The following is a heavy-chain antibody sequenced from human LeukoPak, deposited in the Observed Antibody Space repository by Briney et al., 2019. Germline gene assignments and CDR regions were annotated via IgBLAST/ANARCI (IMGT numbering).Heavy chain of an antibody. CDR1: GLTFSSHA. Sequence: GGSLRLSCAASGLTFSSHAMSWVRQAPGKGLEWVAAMIGSCGTTFYGESVKGRFTISRDNSKKTLYLQMNSMTAEDTAVYYCANRNNPNKWALDSYFDYWGQGTLVTVSS. D-gene: IGHD1/OR15-1a*01. CDR3: ANRNNPNKWALDSYFDY. J-gene: IGHJ4*02. CDR2: MIGSCGTT. V-gene: IGHV3-23*01.